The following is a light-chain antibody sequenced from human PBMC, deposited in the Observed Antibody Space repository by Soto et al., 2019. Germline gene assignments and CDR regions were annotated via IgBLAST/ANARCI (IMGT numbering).Light chain of an antibody. CDR2: DAS. CDR3: QQRQYWPPIT. CDR1: QSVSSN. J-gene: IGKJ5*01. Sequence: EIVLTQSPGTLSLSPGERATLSCRASQSVSSNSLAWYQQKPGQAPRLLIYDASNRAPGIPARFSGSGSGTDFTLTIRSLEPEDFAVYYCQQRQYWPPITFGQGTRREIK. V-gene: IGKV3-11*01.